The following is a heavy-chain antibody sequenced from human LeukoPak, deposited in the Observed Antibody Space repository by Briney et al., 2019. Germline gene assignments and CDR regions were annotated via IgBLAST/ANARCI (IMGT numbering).Heavy chain of an antibody. J-gene: IGHJ3*02. Sequence: PGGSLRLSCAASGFTFSTNWMYWVRQAPGKGLVWVSRINSDGRSMGYADSVKGRFTISRDNAYNTLYLQMNSLRAEDTALYYCVSGARVGDIFDIWGQGTMVRVSS. V-gene: IGHV3-74*01. CDR2: INSDGRSM. CDR3: VSGARVGDIFDI. CDR1: GFTFSTNW. D-gene: IGHD4/OR15-4a*01.